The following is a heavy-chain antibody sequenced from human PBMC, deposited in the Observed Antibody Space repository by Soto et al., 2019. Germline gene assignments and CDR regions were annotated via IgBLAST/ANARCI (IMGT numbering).Heavy chain of an antibody. CDR3: ARDLAAVPRAFDY. V-gene: IGHV4-59*01. CDR1: GGSISSYF. Sequence: SETLSLTCTVSGGSISSYFYIWVRQPPGKGLEWIGSVYYTGTTDYNPSLKSRVTISVDTSKTQFSLNLRSVTAADAAVYYCARDLAAVPRAFDYWGRGTLVTVSS. J-gene: IGHJ4*02. CDR2: VYYTGTT. D-gene: IGHD6-13*01.